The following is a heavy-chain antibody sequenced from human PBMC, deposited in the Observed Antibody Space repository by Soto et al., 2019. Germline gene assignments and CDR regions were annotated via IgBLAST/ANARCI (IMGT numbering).Heavy chain of an antibody. V-gene: IGHV1-58*02. CDR2: IVVGSGHT. D-gene: IGHD2-15*01. J-gene: IGHJ4*02. CDR3: AADSRYCSGGNREDY. Sequence: QMQLVQSGPEVKKPGTSVKVSCKASGFTFTSSAMQWVRQARGQRLEWIGWIVVGSGHTNYAQKFQERVTITRDMSTSTAYMELSSLRSEDTAVYYCAADSRYCSGGNREDYWGQGTLVTVSS. CDR1: GFTFTSSA.